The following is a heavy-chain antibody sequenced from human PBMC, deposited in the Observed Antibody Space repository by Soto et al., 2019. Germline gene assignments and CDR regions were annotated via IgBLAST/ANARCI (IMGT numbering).Heavy chain of an antibody. V-gene: IGHV1-3*01. Sequence: QVHLVQSGAEVQRPGASVKVSCKASGYTFTSYAIHWVRQAPGQRPEWMGWINPENGYTKYSQKFQGRVTISGDTSATTAYMVLTGLNSEETGVYYCERVSEWLTLGSENFQYWGQGTLVTVSS. D-gene: IGHD6-19*01. CDR2: INPENGYT. J-gene: IGHJ1*01. CDR1: GYTFTSYA. CDR3: ERVSEWLTLGSENFQY.